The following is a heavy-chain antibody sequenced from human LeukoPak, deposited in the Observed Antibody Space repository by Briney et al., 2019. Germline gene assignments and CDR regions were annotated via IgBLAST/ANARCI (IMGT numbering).Heavy chain of an antibody. D-gene: IGHD3-22*01. CDR3: ARPWEYYDSSGYYHWFDP. Sequence: ASVKVSCKASGYTFTGYYMHWVRQAPGQGLEWMGWINPNSGGTNYAQKFQGRVTMTRDTSISTAYMELSRLRSDDTAVYYCARPWEYYDSSGYYHWFDPWGQGTLVTVSS. CDR2: INPNSGGT. J-gene: IGHJ5*02. CDR1: GYTFTGYY. V-gene: IGHV1-2*02.